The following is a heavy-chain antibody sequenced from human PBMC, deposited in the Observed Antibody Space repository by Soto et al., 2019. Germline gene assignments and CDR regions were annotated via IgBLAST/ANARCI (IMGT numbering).Heavy chain of an antibody. J-gene: IGHJ5*02. CDR2: IFSSGST. D-gene: IGHD2-21*02. V-gene: IGHV4-4*07. CDR3: ARDQGVVVTADNWFGP. CDR1: GGSITDYS. Sequence: LSLTCTVSGGSITDYSWVWIRQPAGKGLEWIGRIFSSGSTNYNPSLKGRITMSLDTSKNQFSLKLNSATATDTAVYFCARDQGVVVTADNWFGPWGQGILVTVSS.